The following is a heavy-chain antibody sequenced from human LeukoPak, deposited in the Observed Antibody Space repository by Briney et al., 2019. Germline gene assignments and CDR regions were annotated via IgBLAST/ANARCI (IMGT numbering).Heavy chain of an antibody. Sequence: PGRSLRLSCAASRFTFSNYCMHWARQAPGKGLEWVAVIWFDGSNKYYADSVKGRFTISRDNSKNTLFLLMNGLRAEDTAVYYCARDRSSWSPFYHFDYWGRGTLVTVSS. J-gene: IGHJ4*02. CDR3: ARDRSSWSPFYHFDY. CDR2: IWFDGSNK. V-gene: IGHV3-33*01. CDR1: RFTFSNYC. D-gene: IGHD6-13*01.